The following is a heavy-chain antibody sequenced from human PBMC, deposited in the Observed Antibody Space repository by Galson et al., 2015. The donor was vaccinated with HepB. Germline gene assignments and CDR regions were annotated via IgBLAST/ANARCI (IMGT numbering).Heavy chain of an antibody. CDR1: GDSVSSYSAG. Sequence: CAISGDSVSSYSAGWNWIRQSPSRGLEWLGRTYYRSKWYIDYAVSANGRISITPDTSRNQFSLQLSSVTPEDTAIYYCAGGGLVRGALGWIDPWGPGILVTVSS. J-gene: IGHJ5*02. V-gene: IGHV6-1*01. CDR3: AGGGLVRGALGWIDP. D-gene: IGHD3-16*02. CDR2: TYYRSKWYI.